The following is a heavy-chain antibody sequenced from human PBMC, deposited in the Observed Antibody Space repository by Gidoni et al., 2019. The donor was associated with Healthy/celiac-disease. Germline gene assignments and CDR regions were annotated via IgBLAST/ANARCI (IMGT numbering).Heavy chain of an antibody. CDR2: IYYSGST. CDR1: GGSISRYY. Sequence: QVQLQESGPGLVKPSVTLSLTCTVSGGSISRYYWSWIRQPPGKGLEWIGYIYYSGSTNYNPSLKSRVTISVDTSKNQFSLKLSSVTAADTAVDYCARGEQQVLEYYFDYWGQGTLVTVSS. V-gene: IGHV4-59*01. CDR3: ARGEQQVLEYYFDY. J-gene: IGHJ4*02. D-gene: IGHD6-13*01.